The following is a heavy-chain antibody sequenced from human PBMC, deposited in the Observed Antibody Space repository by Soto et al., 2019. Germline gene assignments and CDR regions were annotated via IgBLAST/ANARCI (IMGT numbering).Heavy chain of an antibody. Sequence: QVQLQESGPGPVKPSETLSLTCTVSGGSISSNYWSWIRQPPGKGLEWIGYIYHSGSTNYNPSLKSRVTISVDTSQNQFSLRLSSVTAADTAVYYCARRYYDILTGYPGYFDLWGRGTLVTVSS. CDR2: IYHSGST. CDR1: GGSISSNY. CDR3: ARRYYDILTGYPGYFDL. J-gene: IGHJ2*01. V-gene: IGHV4-59*08. D-gene: IGHD3-9*01.